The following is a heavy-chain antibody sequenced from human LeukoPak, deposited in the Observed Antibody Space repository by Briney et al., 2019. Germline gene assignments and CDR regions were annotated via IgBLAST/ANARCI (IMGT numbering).Heavy chain of an antibody. Sequence: PGGSLRLSCAASGFTFSSYSMNWVRQAPGKGLEWVSYISSSSSTIYYADSVKGRFTISRDNAKNSLYLQMNSLRAEDTAVYYCAREWGRGYGDYEAFDIWGQGTMITVSS. D-gene: IGHD4-17*01. J-gene: IGHJ3*02. CDR1: GFTFSSYS. CDR2: ISSSSSTI. CDR3: AREWGRGYGDYEAFDI. V-gene: IGHV3-48*04.